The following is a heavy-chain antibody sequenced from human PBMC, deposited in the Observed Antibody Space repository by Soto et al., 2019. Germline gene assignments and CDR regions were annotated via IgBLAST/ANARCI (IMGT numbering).Heavy chain of an antibody. V-gene: IGHV4-31*03. CDR3: ARVTYYYGSGSLKKEYYFDY. CDR2: IYYSGST. J-gene: IGHJ4*02. D-gene: IGHD3-10*01. Sequence: QVQLQESGPGLVKPSQTLSLTCTVSGGSISSGGYYWSWIRQHPGKGLEWIGYIYYSGSTYYNPSLKSRVTISVDTSKNQFSLKLSSVTAADTAVYYCARVTYYYGSGSLKKEYYFDYWGQGTLVTVSS. CDR1: GGSISSGGYY.